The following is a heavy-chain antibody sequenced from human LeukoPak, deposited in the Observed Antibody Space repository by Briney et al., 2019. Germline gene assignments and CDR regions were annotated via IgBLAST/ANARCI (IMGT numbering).Heavy chain of an antibody. V-gene: IGHV3-21*01. J-gene: IGHJ4*02. CDR1: GFTFSSYS. Sequence: PGGSLRLSCAASGFTFSSYSMNWVRQAAGKGLEWVSSISSSSSYIYYADSVKGRFTISRDNAKNSLYLQMNSLRAEDTAVYYCARPTDSRGYYGFDYWGQGTLVTVSS. CDR3: ARPTDSRGYYGFDY. D-gene: IGHD3-22*01. CDR2: ISSSSSYI.